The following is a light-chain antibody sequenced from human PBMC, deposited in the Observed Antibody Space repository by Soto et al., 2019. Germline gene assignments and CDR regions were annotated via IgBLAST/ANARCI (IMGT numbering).Light chain of an antibody. J-gene: IGKJ1*01. V-gene: IGKV3-15*01. CDR3: KQYDNWWT. CDR2: AAS. CDR1: QGVRSN. Sequence: EIVMTQSPAPLSVSPGERAPLSCRASQGVRSNLAWYPQKPGQAPRVLIDAASTRATGIPDRCSGSGAGTEFTLTISSLHSEDVGVYYCKQYDNWWTCGQGTKVDI.